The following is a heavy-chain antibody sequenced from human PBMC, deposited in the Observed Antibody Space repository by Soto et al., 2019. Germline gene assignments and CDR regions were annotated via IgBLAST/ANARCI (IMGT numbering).Heavy chain of an antibody. V-gene: IGHV4-59*01. CDR1: GGSISSYY. J-gene: IGHJ6*02. CDR3: ERDQNCNDSSGYSYGMDV. CDR2: IYCSGST. Sequence: SETLSLTCTVSGGSISSYYWSWIRQPQGKGLEWIGYIYCSGSTNYNPSLKSRVTISVDTSKNQFSLKLSSVTAADTAVYYCERDQNCNDSSGYSYGMDVWGQGTTVTVSS. D-gene: IGHD3-22*01.